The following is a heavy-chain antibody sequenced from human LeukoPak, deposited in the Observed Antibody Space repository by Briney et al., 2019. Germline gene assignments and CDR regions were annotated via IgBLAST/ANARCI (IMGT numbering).Heavy chain of an antibody. J-gene: IGHJ3*02. CDR1: GGSFSGYY. D-gene: IGHD1/OR15-1a*01. Sequence: SETLSLTCAVYGGSFSGYYWSWIRQPPGKGLEWIGYIYYSGSTYYNPSLKSRVTISVDTSKNQFSLKLSSVTAADTAVYYCARDDEQSFDIWGQGTMVTVSS. V-gene: IGHV4-59*12. CDR3: ARDDEQSFDI. CDR2: IYYSGST.